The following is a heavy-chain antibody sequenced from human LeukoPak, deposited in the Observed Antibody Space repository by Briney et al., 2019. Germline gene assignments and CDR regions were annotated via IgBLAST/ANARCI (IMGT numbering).Heavy chain of an antibody. CDR3: ARDQKWLAPPTASTFDY. CDR2: INSDGSTT. Sequence: PGGSLRLSCAASGFTFSSYWMHWVRQAPGKGLVWVSRINSDGSTTNYADSVKGRFTISRDNAKNTLYLQMNSLRADDTAVYYCARDQKWLAPPTASTFDYWGQGTLVTVSS. J-gene: IGHJ4*02. D-gene: IGHD6-19*01. CDR1: GFTFSSYW. V-gene: IGHV3-74*01.